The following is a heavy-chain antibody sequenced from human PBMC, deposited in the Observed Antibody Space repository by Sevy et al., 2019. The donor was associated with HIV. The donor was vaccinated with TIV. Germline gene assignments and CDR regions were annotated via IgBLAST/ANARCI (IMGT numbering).Heavy chain of an antibody. D-gene: IGHD3-22*01. V-gene: IGHV3-23*01. CDR2: VTGSGSST. CDR3: AKHHTSGYYRFDY. J-gene: IGHJ4*02. Sequence: GGSLRLSCAASGFSFSSYAMSWVRQAPGKGLEWVSTVTGSGSSTYYADAVKGRFTISRDNSKNTLNLQMNTLRAEDTAIYFCAKHHTSGYYRFDYWGQGTLVTVSS. CDR1: GFSFSSYA.